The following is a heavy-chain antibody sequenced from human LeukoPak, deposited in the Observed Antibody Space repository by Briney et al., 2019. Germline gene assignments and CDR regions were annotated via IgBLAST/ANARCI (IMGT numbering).Heavy chain of an antibody. CDR1: GFTFSDYY. J-gene: IGHJ4*02. Sequence: GGSLTLSCAASGFTFSDYYMGWIRQAPGKGLEWVSYISSSGSTIYYADSVKGRFTISRDNAKNTLYLQMNNLRAEDAAVYSGAKDPSCGWHLIDYWGQGTLVTVSS. CDR3: AKDPSCGWHLIDY. V-gene: IGHV3-11*04. CDR2: ISSSGSTI. D-gene: IGHD6-19*01.